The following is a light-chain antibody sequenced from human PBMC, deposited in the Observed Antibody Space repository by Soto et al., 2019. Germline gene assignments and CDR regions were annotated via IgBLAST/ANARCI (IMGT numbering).Light chain of an antibody. CDR3: CSYTSSSTLYV. CDR2: EVS. Sequence: QSALAQPASVSGSPGQSITISCTGTSSDVGGYSYVSWYQHHPGKAPKLMIYEVSNRPSGVSNRFSGSKSGNTASLAISGLQAEDEADYYCCSYTSSSTLYVFGTGTKVTV. J-gene: IGLJ1*01. CDR1: SSDVGGYSY. V-gene: IGLV2-14*01.